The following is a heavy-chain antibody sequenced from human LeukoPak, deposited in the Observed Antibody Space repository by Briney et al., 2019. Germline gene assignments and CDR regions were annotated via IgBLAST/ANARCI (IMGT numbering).Heavy chain of an antibody. CDR1: GFTFSNYW. D-gene: IGHD2-21*01. Sequence: PGGSLRLSCAASGFTFSNYWMSWVRQAPGKGLEWVAVISYDGSNKYYADSVKGRFTISRDNSKNTLYLQMNSLRAEDTAVYYCARGNVVVIAPDTDYWGQGTLVTDSS. V-gene: IGHV3-30-3*01. CDR2: ISYDGSNK. J-gene: IGHJ4*02. CDR3: ARGNVVVIAPDTDY.